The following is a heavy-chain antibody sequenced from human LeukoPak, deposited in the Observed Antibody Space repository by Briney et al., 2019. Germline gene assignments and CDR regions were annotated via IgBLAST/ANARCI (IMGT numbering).Heavy chain of an antibody. J-gene: IGHJ4*02. CDR3: AREGRRWAMIDDRDY. CDR1: GYSISSGYY. CDR2: IYHSGST. D-gene: IGHD3-22*01. V-gene: IGHV4-38-2*01. Sequence: SETLSLTCAVSGYSISSGYYWGWIRQPPGKGLEWIGSIYHSGSTYYNPSLKSRVTISVDTSKNQFSLELSSVTAADTAVYYCAREGRRWAMIDDRDYWGQGTLVTVSS.